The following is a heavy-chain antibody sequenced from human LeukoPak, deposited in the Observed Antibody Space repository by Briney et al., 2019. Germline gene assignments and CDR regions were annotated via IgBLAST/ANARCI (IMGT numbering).Heavy chain of an antibody. CDR3: AKDRVPVEMATTPLDY. J-gene: IGHJ4*02. V-gene: IGHV3-30*02. CDR1: GFTFSNYW. CDR2: IRYDGSNK. Sequence: GGSLRLSCAASGFTFSNYWMSWVRQAPGKGLEWVAFIRYDGSNKYYADSVKGRFTISRDNSKNTLYLQMNSLRAEDTAVYYCAKDRVPVEMATTPLDYWGQGTLVTVSS. D-gene: IGHD5-24*01.